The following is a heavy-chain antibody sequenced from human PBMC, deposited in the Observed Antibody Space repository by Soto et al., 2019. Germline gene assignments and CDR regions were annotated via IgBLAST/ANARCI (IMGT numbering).Heavy chain of an antibody. CDR2: ISGSGGST. D-gene: IGHD3-3*01. Sequence: GGSLRLSCAASGFTFSSYAMSWVRQAPGKGLEWVSAISGSGGSTYYADSVKGRFTISRDNSKNTLYLQMNSLRAEDTAVYYCAKGVGDFWSGYYYYGMDVWGQGTTVTV. CDR3: AKGVGDFWSGYYYYGMDV. V-gene: IGHV3-23*01. J-gene: IGHJ6*02. CDR1: GFTFSSYA.